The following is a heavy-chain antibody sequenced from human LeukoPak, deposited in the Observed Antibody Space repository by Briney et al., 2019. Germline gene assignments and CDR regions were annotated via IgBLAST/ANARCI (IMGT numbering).Heavy chain of an antibody. CDR2: ITGTGGNT. V-gene: IGHV3-23*01. D-gene: IGHD3-22*01. CDR3: AKVKDTSGSRFDY. Sequence: GGSLRLSCAASGFTLRSYDMSWVRQAPGKGLEWVSSITGTGGNTYYADSVRGRFTISGDNSKNTLYLQMNSLRDGDTAVYYCAKVKDTSGSRFDYWGKGTLVTVSS. CDR1: GFTLRSYD. J-gene: IGHJ4*02.